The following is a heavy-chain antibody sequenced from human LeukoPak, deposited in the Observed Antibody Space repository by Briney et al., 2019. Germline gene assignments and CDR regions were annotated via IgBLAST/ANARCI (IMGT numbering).Heavy chain of an antibody. Sequence: GGSLRLSCAPSGFTFSSYEMNWVRQAPGEGLEWVSYISSSGSTIYHADSVKGRFTISRDNAKNLLYLQMNSLRAEDTAVDYCARVPGIAAAGHFDYWGQGTLVTVSS. CDR2: ISSSGSTI. V-gene: IGHV3-48*03. CDR3: ARVPGIAAAGHFDY. CDR1: GFTFSSYE. D-gene: IGHD6-13*01. J-gene: IGHJ4*02.